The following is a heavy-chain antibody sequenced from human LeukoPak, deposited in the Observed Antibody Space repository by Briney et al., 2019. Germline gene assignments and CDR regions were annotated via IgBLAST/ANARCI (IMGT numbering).Heavy chain of an antibody. CDR3: ARLWFGDDAFDI. V-gene: IGHV4-34*01. J-gene: IGHJ3*02. CDR1: GGSFSGYY. CDR2: INHSGST. Sequence: KPSETLSLTCAVYGGSFSGYYWSWIRQPPGKGLEWIGEINHSGSTNYNPSLKSRVTISVDTSKNQFSLKLSSVTAADTAVYYCARLWFGDDAFDIWGQGTMVTVSS. D-gene: IGHD3-10*01.